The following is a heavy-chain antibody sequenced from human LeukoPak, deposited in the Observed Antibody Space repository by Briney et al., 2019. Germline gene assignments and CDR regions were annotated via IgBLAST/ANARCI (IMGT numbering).Heavy chain of an antibody. D-gene: IGHD5-24*01. J-gene: IGHJ4*02. CDR2: IIPIFGTA. CDR3: AVRSAGERWLQFDY. CDR1: GGTFSSYA. V-gene: IGHV1-69*05. Sequence: SVKVSCKASGGTFSSYAISWVRQAPGQGLECMGGIIPIFGTANYAQKFQGRVTITTDESTSTAYMELSSLRSEDTAVYYCAVRSAGERWLQFDYWGQGTLVTVSS.